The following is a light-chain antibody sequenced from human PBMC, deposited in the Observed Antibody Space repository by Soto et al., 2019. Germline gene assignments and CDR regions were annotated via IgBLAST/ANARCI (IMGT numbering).Light chain of an antibody. CDR1: QTISTW. CDR2: EAS. Sequence: DIQMTQSPSTLSASVGDRVSITCRASQTISTWLAWYQQKPGKAPKFLIYEASSLESGVTSRFSGSGSETEFTLTISRLQPDDFATYFCHSRAFGQGTRLEI. J-gene: IGKJ5*01. V-gene: IGKV1-5*03. CDR3: HSRA.